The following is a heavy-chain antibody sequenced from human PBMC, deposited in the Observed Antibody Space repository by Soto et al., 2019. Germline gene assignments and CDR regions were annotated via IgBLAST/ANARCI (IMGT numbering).Heavy chain of an antibody. CDR1: GFTFSRYW. CDR2: IDSYGSAT. D-gene: IGHD3-3*01. J-gene: IGHJ4*02. V-gene: IGHV3-74*01. CDR3: ARGWVEGLSRQPPTDY. Sequence: GGSLRLSCAASGFTFSRYWMHWVRQAPGKGLVWVSRIDSYGSATSQVDSVEGRFTISRDNAKNTLYLQMNSLRAEDTAVYYCARGWVEGLSRQPPTDYWGQGTLVTVSS.